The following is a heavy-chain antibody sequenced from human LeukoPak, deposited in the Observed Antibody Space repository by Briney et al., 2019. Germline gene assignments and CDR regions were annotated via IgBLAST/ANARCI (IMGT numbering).Heavy chain of an antibody. J-gene: IGHJ3*02. CDR1: RFTFADYA. CDR3: ARDNKVGSPGYAFDI. D-gene: IGHD1-26*01. V-gene: IGHV3-9*01. CDR2: ITWSSESI. Sequence: PGRSLRLSCAASRFTFADYAMHWVRQPPGKGLEWVSSITWSSESIDYKDSVKGRFTISRDNAKNSLYLQMNSLRPEDTALYYCARDNKVGSPGYAFDIWGRGTMVTVS.